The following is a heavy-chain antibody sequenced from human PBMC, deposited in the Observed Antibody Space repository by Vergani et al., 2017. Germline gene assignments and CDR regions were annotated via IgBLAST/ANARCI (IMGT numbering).Heavy chain of an antibody. CDR3: ARGGYYPLDY. J-gene: IGHJ4*02. CDR2: IIPIFGTA. Sequence: QVQLVQSGAEVKKPGSSVKVSCKASGGTFSSYAISWVRQAPGQGLEWMGGIIPIFGTANYAQKLQGRVTMTTDTSTSTAYMELRSLRSDDTAVYYCARGGYYPLDYWGQGTLVTVSS. V-gene: IGHV1-69*06. D-gene: IGHD3-22*01. CDR1: GGTFSSYA.